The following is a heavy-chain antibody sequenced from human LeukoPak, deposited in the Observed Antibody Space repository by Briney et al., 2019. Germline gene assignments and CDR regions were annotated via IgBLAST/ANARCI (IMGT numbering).Heavy chain of an antibody. D-gene: IGHD3-10*02. CDR1: GFTFTTFA. Sequence: GGSLRLSCAASGFTFTTFAMSWARQAPGKGLEWVSVISGIGGTTYYADSVKGRFTISRDNSKNTLNLQMNSLRAEDTAVYYCAKAFSGYYVGGIYNYWGQGTLVTVSS. J-gene: IGHJ4*02. CDR3: AKAFSGYYVGGIYNY. V-gene: IGHV3-23*01. CDR2: ISGIGGTT.